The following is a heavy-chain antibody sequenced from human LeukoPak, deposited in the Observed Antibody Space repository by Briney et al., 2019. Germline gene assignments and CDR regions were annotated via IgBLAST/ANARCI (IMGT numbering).Heavy chain of an antibody. D-gene: IGHD3-3*01. CDR2: INPNSGGT. Sequence: ASVKVSCKASGYTFTGFYMHWVREAPGQGLGWMGWINPNSGGTNYAQKFQGRVTMTRDTSISTAYMELSRLRSDDTAVYYCATHYDFWSGYYAGGAFDIWGQGTMVTVSS. V-gene: IGHV1-2*02. CDR3: ATHYDFWSGYYAGGAFDI. J-gene: IGHJ3*02. CDR1: GYTFTGFY.